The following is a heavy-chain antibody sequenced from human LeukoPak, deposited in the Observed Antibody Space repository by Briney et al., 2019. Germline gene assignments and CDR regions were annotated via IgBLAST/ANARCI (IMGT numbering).Heavy chain of an antibody. D-gene: IGHD3-10*01. V-gene: IGHV1-8*01. CDR3: ARGGGTMVRGVYYMDV. J-gene: IGHJ6*03. CDR2: MNPNSGST. CDR1: GYTFTSYD. Sequence: ASVKVSCKASGYTFTSYDINWVRQATGQGLEWMGWMNPNSGSTGYAQKFQGRVTMTRNTSISTAYMELSSLRSEDTAVYYCARGGGTMVRGVYYMDVWGKGTTVTVSS.